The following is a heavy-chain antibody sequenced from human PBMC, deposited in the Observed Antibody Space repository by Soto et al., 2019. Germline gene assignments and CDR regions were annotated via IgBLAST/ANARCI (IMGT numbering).Heavy chain of an antibody. D-gene: IGHD3-10*01. CDR1: GGAFSSTFYY. CDR3: ARSLVRGMSFDS. Sequence: LSLTCTVSGGAFSSTFYYWGWIRQPPGEGLEWIGNAYFSGNTYYNPSLKSRVTISLDASKAQFSLKLTSVTAADTAVYYCARSLVRGMSFDSWGQGTLVTVS. CDR2: AYFSGNT. V-gene: IGHV4-39*01. J-gene: IGHJ4*02.